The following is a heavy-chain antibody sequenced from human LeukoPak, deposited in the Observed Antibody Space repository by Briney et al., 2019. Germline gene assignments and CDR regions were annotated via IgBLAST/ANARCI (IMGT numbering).Heavy chain of an antibody. D-gene: IGHD3-10*01. Sequence: GGSLRLSCAASGFAFSTYAMNWVRQAPGKGLEWVSTIGDIGGSTHYAESVKGRFTVSRDNSKNTVYLQMNSLRVEDTAVYYCAKDYYASGSYPTAWGQGTLVTVSS. V-gene: IGHV3-23*01. CDR1: GFAFSTYA. J-gene: IGHJ5*02. CDR3: AKDYYASGSYPTA. CDR2: IGDIGGST.